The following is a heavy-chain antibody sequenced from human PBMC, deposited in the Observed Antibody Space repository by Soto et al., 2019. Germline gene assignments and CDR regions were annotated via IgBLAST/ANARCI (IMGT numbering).Heavy chain of an antibody. CDR1: GFTFSTYA. J-gene: IGHJ4*02. Sequence: PGGSLRLSCAASGFTFSTYAMIWVRQAPGKGLEWVSVITGSGGSTHYADSVKGRFTISRDTSKNTLFLQMNSLRAEDTAVYYCAKDRYGDYGGIDYWGQGTMVTVSS. CDR2: ITGSGGST. CDR3: AKDRYGDYGGIDY. D-gene: IGHD4-17*01. V-gene: IGHV3-23*01.